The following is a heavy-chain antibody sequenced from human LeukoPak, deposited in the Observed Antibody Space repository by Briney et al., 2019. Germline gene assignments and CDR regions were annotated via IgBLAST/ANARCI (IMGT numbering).Heavy chain of an antibody. D-gene: IGHD1-26*01. J-gene: IGHJ4*02. CDR1: GFTFSSYS. CDR3: AGPLRVIYSGSYLGPFDY. CDR2: ISSSSSYI. V-gene: IGHV3-21*01. Sequence: GGPLRLSCAASGFTFSSYSMNWVRQAPGKGLEWVSSISSSSSYIYYADSVKGRFTISRDNAKNSLYLQMNSLRAEDTAVYYCAGPLRVIYSGSYLGPFDYWGQGTLVTVSS.